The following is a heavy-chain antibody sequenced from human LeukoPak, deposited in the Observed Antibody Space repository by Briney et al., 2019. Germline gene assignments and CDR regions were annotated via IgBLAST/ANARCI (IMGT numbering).Heavy chain of an antibody. V-gene: IGHV1-58*02. CDR2: IVVGSGNT. D-gene: IGHD4-23*01. CDR1: GFTFTSSA. Sequence: ASVKVSCKASGFTFTSSAMQWVRQARGQRLEWIGWIVVGSGNTNYAQKFQERVTITRDMSTSTAYMELSSLRSEDTAVYYCAADLISGGHRAVYYYYGMDVWGQGTTVTVSS. J-gene: IGHJ6*02. CDR3: AADLISGGHRAVYYYYGMDV.